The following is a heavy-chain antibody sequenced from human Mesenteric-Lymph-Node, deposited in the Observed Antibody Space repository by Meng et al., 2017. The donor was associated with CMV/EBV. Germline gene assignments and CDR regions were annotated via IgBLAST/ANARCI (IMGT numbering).Heavy chain of an antibody. Sequence: GESLKISCAASGFTFSGSAMHWVRQAPGKGLEWVAFIRYDGSNKYYADSVKGRFTISRDNSKNTVYLQMNSLRAEDTAVYYCAKDYPNHSSSWYYFDYWGRGTLVTVSS. D-gene: IGHD6-13*01. J-gene: IGHJ4*02. CDR1: GFTFSGSA. V-gene: IGHV3-30*02. CDR3: AKDYPNHSSSWYYFDY. CDR2: IRYDGSNK.